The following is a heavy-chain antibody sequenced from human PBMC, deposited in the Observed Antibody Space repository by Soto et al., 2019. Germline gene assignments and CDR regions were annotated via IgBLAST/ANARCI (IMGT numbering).Heavy chain of an antibody. V-gene: IGHV3-23*01. J-gene: IGHJ4*02. CDR1: GFTCGDHA. CDR3: AKNYDILTGPLIG. Sequence: PGLSLRLSSAASGFTCGDHAMSWIRQAQGKGLEWVSAISGSGGSTYYADSVKGRFTISRDNSKNTLYLQMNSLRAEDTVVYYCAKNYDILTGPLIGWGPGTLVTVS. D-gene: IGHD3-9*01. CDR2: ISGSGGST.